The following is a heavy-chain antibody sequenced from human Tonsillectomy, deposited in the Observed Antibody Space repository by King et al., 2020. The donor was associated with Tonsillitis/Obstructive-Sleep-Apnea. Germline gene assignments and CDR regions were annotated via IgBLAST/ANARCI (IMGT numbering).Heavy chain of an antibody. Sequence: LQLQESGPGLVKPSQTLSLTSTVSGGSISSGGYYWSWIRQHPGKGLEWIGYIYYSGSTYYNPSLKSRVTISVDTSKNQFSLKLSSVTAADTAVYYCARDAPPTYYDSSGYYFVAFDIWGQGTMVTVSS. D-gene: IGHD3-22*01. CDR1: GGSISSGGYY. CDR3: ARDAPPTYYDSSGYYFVAFDI. V-gene: IGHV4-31*03. CDR2: IYYSGST. J-gene: IGHJ3*02.